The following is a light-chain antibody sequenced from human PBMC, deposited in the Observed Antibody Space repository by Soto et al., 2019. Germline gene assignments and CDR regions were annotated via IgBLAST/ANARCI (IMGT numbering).Light chain of an antibody. CDR2: EVS. Sequence: QSALTQPASVSGSPGQSITVSCTGTSSDVGVYTHVAWYQQHPGKAPKLMIYEVSNRPSGVSNRFSGSKSGNTASLTISGLQAEDAADYYCISYTGSSTSDVFGTGTKLTVL. V-gene: IGLV2-14*01. CDR3: ISYTGSSTSDV. J-gene: IGLJ1*01. CDR1: SSDVGVYTH.